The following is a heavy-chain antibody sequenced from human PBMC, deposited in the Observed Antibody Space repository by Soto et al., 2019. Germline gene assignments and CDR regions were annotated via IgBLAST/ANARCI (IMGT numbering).Heavy chain of an antibody. CDR2: ISYDGSNK. D-gene: IGHD1-26*01. CDR3: AKDLGWDHYYYYYGMDV. J-gene: IGHJ6*02. Sequence: QVQLVESVGGVVQPGRSLRLSCAASGFTFSSYGMHWVRQAPGKGLEWVAVISYDGSNKYYADSVKGRFTISRDNSKNTLYLQMNSLRAEDTAVYYSAKDLGWDHYYYYYGMDVWGQGTTVTVSS. V-gene: IGHV3-30*18. CDR1: GFTFSSYG.